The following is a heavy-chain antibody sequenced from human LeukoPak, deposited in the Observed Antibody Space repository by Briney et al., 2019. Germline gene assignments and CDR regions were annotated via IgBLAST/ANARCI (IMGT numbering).Heavy chain of an antibody. CDR2: INWNGSGA. CDR1: GFTFDDYG. D-gene: IGHD2-8*01. V-gene: IGHV3-20*04. Sequence: PGGSLRLSCAASGFTFDDYGMSWVRQAPGKGLEWVSGINWNGSGAGYADSVKGRFTISRDNAKNSLYLQMNRLRAEDTAIYYCVREPDGPDYWGQGTLVTVSS. CDR3: VREPDGPDY. J-gene: IGHJ4*02.